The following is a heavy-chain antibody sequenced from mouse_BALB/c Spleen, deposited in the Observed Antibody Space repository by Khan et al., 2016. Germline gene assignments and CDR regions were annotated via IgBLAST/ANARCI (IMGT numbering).Heavy chain of an antibody. Sequence: QVQLQQSGAELVKPGASVKLSCKASGYTFTSYYMYWVKQRPGQGLEWIGEINPSNGGTNFNEKFKSKATLNVDKSSSTAYMQLSSLTSDDSAVFYCTRRGGYYDFAYWGQGTLVTVSA. CDR3: TRRGGYYDFAY. V-gene: IGHV1S81*02. D-gene: IGHD2-3*01. CDR1: GYTFTSYY. CDR2: INPSNGGT. J-gene: IGHJ3*01.